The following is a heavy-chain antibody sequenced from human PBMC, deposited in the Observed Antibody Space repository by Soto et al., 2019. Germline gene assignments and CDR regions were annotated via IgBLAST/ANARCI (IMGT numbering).Heavy chain of an antibody. V-gene: IGHV3-21*01. CDR1: GFTFSSYS. CDR2: ISSSSSYI. CDR3: ARDHSRSSSPSDAFDI. D-gene: IGHD6-13*01. J-gene: IGHJ3*02. Sequence: PGGSLRLSCAASGFTFSSYSMSWVRQAPGKGLEWVSSISSSSSYIYYADSVKGRFTISRDNAKNSLYLQMDSLRAEDTAVYYCARDHSRSSSPSDAFDIWGQGTMVTVSS.